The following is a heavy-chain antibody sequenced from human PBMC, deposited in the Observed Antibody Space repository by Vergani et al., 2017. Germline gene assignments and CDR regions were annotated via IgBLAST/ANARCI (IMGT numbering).Heavy chain of an antibody. D-gene: IGHD6-19*01. CDR2: ISYDGSNK. Sequence: QVQLVESGGGVVQPGRSLRLSCAASGFTFSSYGMHWVRQAPGKGLEWVAVISYDGSNKYYADSVKGRFTISSDNSKNTLYLQMNSLRAEDTAVYYCARDSSGWGYYYYYYGMDVWGQGP. CDR1: GFTFSSYG. V-gene: IGHV3-30*03. CDR3: ARDSSGWGYYYYYYGMDV. J-gene: IGHJ6*02.